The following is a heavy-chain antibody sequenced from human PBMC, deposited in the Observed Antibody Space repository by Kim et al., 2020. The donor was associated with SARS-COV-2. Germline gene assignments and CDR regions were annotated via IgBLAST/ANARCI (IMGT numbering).Heavy chain of an antibody. J-gene: IGHJ4*03. Sequence: GGSLRLSCAASGFTFSNYAMSWVRQAPGKGLQWVATISVSTYYEYYVEARLTLSRDNSKNTLYLQIISLTAEDTDVCHCAKHVVHLGSSGWFGSLFDYWGQGTVVTVSS. D-gene: IGHD6-19*01. CDR2: ISVST. CDR1: GFTFSNYA. V-gene: IGHV3-23*01. CDR3: AKHVVHLGSSGWFGSLFDY.